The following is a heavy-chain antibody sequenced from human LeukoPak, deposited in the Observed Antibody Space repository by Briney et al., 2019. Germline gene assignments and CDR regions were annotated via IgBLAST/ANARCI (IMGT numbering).Heavy chain of an antibody. D-gene: IGHD7-27*01. J-gene: IGHJ6*02. Sequence: SETLSLTCTVSGGSISSYYWSWIRQPPGKGLEWIGYIYYSGSTNYNPSLKSRVTILVDTSKNQFSLKLSSVAAADTAVYYCARFRAPWGGRYYYYYGMDVWGQGTTVTVSS. V-gene: IGHV4-59*01. CDR3: ARFRAPWGGRYYYYYGMDV. CDR2: IYYSGST. CDR1: GGSISSYY.